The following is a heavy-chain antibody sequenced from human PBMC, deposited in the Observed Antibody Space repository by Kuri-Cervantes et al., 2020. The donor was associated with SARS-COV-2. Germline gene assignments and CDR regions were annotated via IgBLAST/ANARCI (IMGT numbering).Heavy chain of an antibody. D-gene: IGHD3-3*01. CDR3: ARLNDFWSGYQQTYYYYGMDV. Sequence: SETLSLTCTVSGGSISSYYWSWIRQPPGKGLEWIGYIYYSGSTNYNPSLKSRVTISVDTSKNQFSLKLSSVTAADTAVYYSARLNDFWSGYQQTYYYYGMDVWGQGTTVTVSS. CDR1: GGSISSYY. CDR2: IYYSGST. J-gene: IGHJ6*02. V-gene: IGHV4-59*01.